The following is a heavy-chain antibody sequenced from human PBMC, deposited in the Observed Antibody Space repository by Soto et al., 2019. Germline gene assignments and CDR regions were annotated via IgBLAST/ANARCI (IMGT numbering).Heavy chain of an antibody. J-gene: IGHJ5*02. Sequence: QVQLVESGGGVVQPGRSLRLSCAASGFTFSSYGMHWVRQAPGKGLEWVAVIWYDGSNKYYADSVKGRFTISRDNSKNTLYLQMNSLRAEDTAVYYCARDPPTYSYGPNWFDPWGQGTLVTVSS. CDR1: GFTFSSYG. CDR3: ARDPPTYSYGPNWFDP. CDR2: IWYDGSNK. V-gene: IGHV3-33*01. D-gene: IGHD5-18*01.